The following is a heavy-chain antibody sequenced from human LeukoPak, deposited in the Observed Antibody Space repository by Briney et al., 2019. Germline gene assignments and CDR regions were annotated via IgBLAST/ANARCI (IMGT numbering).Heavy chain of an antibody. CDR3: AGRHCSGGGCYFAGADPFDY. D-gene: IGHD2-15*01. V-gene: IGHV3-23*01. CDR1: GFTFSSYA. CDR2: ISGSGDNT. J-gene: IGHJ4*02. Sequence: GGSLRLSCAASGFTFSSYAMSWVRQAPGKGLEWVSGISGSGDNTYYADSVKGRFTISRDSSKNTLYLQMNSLRPEDTAVYYCAGRHCSGGGCYFAGADPFDYWGQGTLVTVSS.